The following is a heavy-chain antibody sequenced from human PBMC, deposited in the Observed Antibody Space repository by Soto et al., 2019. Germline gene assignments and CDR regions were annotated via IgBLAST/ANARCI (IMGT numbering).Heavy chain of an antibody. CDR2: ISHSGSV. J-gene: IGHJ4*02. CDR3: ARSFGWYAIDY. D-gene: IGHD6-19*01. Sequence: QVLLQESGPGLVQPSGTLSLSCAVSGGSISSSHFWGWVRRPPGKGLEWVGDISHSGSVNYNPSLKSRVTISIDKSKNQFSLKLNSVTAADTPVYYCARSFGWYAIDYWGQGALVIVSS. V-gene: IGHV4-4*02. CDR1: GGSISSSHF.